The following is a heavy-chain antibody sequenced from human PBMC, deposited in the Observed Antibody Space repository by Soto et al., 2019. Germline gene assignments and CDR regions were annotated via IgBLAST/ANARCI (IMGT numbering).Heavy chain of an antibody. J-gene: IGHJ6*02. Sequence: ASVKVSCKASGGTFSSYAISWVRQAPGQGLEWMGGIIPIFGTANYAQKFQGRVTITADESTSTAYMELSSLRSEDMAVYYCARVVRNWNDADYGMDVWGQGTTVTVSS. V-gene: IGHV1-69*13. CDR3: ARVVRNWNDADYGMDV. D-gene: IGHD1-1*01. CDR2: IIPIFGTA. CDR1: GGTFSSYA.